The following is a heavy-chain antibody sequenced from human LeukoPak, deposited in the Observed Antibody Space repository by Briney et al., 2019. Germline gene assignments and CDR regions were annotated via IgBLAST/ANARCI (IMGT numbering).Heavy chain of an antibody. Sequence: GGSLRLSCAASGFTFSSYSMNWVRQAPGKGLEWVSGISASGSGAYYADSVKGRFTISRDNSKNTLYLQMNSLRDEDTAVYFCAKRVAGYGGTYDIWGQGTMVTVSS. CDR2: ISASGSGA. J-gene: IGHJ3*02. CDR1: GFTFSSYS. V-gene: IGHV3-23*01. D-gene: IGHD6-19*01. CDR3: AKRVAGYGGTYDI.